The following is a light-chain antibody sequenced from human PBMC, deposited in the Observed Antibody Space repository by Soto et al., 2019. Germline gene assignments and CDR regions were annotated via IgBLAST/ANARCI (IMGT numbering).Light chain of an antibody. Sequence: MTQSPATLSVSPGERATLSCRASQSISSWLAWYQQKPGEAPKLLIYDASALPRGVPSRFSGSGSGTKFTLTIASLQPDDFATYYCQQYETFSGTFGQGTKVDIK. CDR3: QQYETFSGT. CDR1: QSISSW. CDR2: DAS. V-gene: IGKV1-5*01. J-gene: IGKJ1*01.